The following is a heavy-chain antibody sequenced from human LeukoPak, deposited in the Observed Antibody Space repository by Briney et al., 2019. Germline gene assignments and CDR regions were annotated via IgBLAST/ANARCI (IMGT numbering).Heavy chain of an antibody. Sequence: SETLSLTCTVSGGSISSSSYYWGWIRQAPGKGLEWIGEIYHTGSTNYNPSLKSRVTISVDTSKNQFSLKLSSVTAADTAVYYCARVFGYGDYVHFDYWGQGTLVTVSS. V-gene: IGHV4-39*07. CDR3: ARVFGYGDYVHFDY. CDR2: IYHTGST. J-gene: IGHJ4*02. CDR1: GGSISSSSYY. D-gene: IGHD4-17*01.